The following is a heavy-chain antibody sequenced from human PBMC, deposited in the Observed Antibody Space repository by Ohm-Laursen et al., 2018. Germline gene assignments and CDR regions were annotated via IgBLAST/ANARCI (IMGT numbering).Heavy chain of an antibody. CDR3: ARERLRKIYYYYYGMDV. CDR1: GFTFSSYS. V-gene: IGHV3-48*01. Sequence: SLRLSCSAFGFTFSSYSMNWVRQAPGKGLEWDSYISSSGSSIYYADSVKGRFTVSRDNAKNSLYLQMNSLRAEDTAVYYCARERLRKIYYYYYGMDVWGQGTTVTVSS. J-gene: IGHJ6*02. CDR2: ISSSGSSI. D-gene: IGHD3-16*01.